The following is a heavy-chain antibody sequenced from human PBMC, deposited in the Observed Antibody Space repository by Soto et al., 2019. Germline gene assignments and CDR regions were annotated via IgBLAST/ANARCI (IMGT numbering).Heavy chain of an antibody. CDR1: GYTFTGYY. CDR3: ARCSRILTVSNPGYYYHGMDV. Sequence: ASVKVSCKASGYTFTGYYMHWVRQAPGQGLEWMGWINPNSGGTNYAQKFQGWVTMTRDTSISTAYMELSRLRSDDTAVYYCARCSRILTVSNPGYYYHGMDVWGQGTTVTVSS. V-gene: IGHV1-2*04. J-gene: IGHJ6*02. CDR2: INPNSGGT. D-gene: IGHD3-9*01.